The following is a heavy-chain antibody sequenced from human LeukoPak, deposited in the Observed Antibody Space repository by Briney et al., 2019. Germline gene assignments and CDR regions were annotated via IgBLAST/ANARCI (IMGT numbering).Heavy chain of an antibody. Sequence: PSETLSLTCTVSGGSISNYHWSWIGQPPGKGLEWIGYIYYSGNTNYNPSLKSRLTISLDTSKNQVSLRLSSVTAADTAVYHCARKDGDLWGQGTLVTVSS. V-gene: IGHV4-59*08. J-gene: IGHJ4*02. CDR3: ARKDGDL. CDR1: GGSISNYH. CDR2: IYYSGNT.